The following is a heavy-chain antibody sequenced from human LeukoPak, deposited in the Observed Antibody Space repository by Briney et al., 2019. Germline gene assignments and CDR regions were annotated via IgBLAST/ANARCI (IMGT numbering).Heavy chain of an antibody. D-gene: IGHD4-17*01. J-gene: IGHJ6*02. CDR1: GFTFDDYA. CDR3: AKDKYGVYKYGMDV. Sequence: PGRSLRLSRAASGFTFDDYAMHWVRQAPGKGLEWVSGISWNSGSIGYADSVKGRFTISRDNAKNSLYLQMNSLRAEDSALYYCAKDKYGVYKYGMDVWGQGTTVTVSS. V-gene: IGHV3-9*01. CDR2: ISWNSGSI.